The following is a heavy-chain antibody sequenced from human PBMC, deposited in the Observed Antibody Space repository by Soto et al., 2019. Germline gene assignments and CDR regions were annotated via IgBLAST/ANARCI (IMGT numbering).Heavy chain of an antibody. CDR2: IHDDGSIT. V-gene: IGHV3-74*01. Sequence: RGALRLSYAASGFTFRSYCMHWVRQARGKGLVWVARIHDDGSITNYADSVKGRFTISRDNAKNTLYLQMNSLRAEDTAVYYCGRVPAAAAGIGIDHWGQGILVTVSS. CDR1: GFTFRSYC. CDR3: GRVPAAAAGIGIDH. J-gene: IGHJ4*02. D-gene: IGHD6-13*01.